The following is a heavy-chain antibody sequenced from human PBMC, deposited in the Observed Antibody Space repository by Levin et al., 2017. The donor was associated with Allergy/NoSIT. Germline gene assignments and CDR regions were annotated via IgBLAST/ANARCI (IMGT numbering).Heavy chain of an antibody. J-gene: IGHJ4*02. CDR2: IIPILGIA. Sequence: GASVKVSCKASGGTFSSYTISWVRQAPGQGLEWMGRIIPILGIANYAQKFQGRVTITADKSTSTAYMELSSLRSEDTAVYYCARDRHRWPIFGVVDSVVYDYWGQGTLVTVSS. D-gene: IGHD3-3*01. V-gene: IGHV1-69*04. CDR1: GGTFSSYT. CDR3: ARDRHRWPIFGVVDSVVYDY.